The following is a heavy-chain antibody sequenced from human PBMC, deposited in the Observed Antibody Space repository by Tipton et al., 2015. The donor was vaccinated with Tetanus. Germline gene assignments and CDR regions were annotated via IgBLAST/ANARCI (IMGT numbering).Heavy chain of an antibody. D-gene: IGHD6-13*01. CDR3: ARGYEHSNSWLWTKRTYVMDV. J-gene: IGHJ6*02. V-gene: IGHV1-8*01. Sequence: QSGAEVKKPGASVKVSCKASGYTFTSYDINWVRQATGQGLEWMGWMNPNSGNTGYAQKFQGRVTMTRNTSISTAYMELSSLRSEDTAVYYGARGYEHSNSWLWTKRTYVMDVWGQGTTVTVSS. CDR1: GYTFTSYD. CDR2: MNPNSGNT.